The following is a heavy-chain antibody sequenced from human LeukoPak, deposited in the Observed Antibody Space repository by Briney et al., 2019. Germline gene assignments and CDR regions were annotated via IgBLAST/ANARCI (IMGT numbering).Heavy chain of an antibody. J-gene: IGHJ4*02. CDR3: ARGPIVGITETKGYFDY. CDR2: IGTAADT. Sequence: PGGSLRLSCAASGFTFSSYDMHWVRHATGRGLEWVSSIGTAADTYYPGSGKGRVTISRENTKNSLYLQMNSLRAGDTAVYYCARGPIVGITETKGYFDYWGQGILVTVSS. V-gene: IGHV3-13*01. D-gene: IGHD1-7*01. CDR1: GFTFSSYD.